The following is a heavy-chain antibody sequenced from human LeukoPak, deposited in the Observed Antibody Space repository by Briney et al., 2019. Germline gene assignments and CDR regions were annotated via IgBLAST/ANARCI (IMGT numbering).Heavy chain of an antibody. V-gene: IGHV1-69*13. Sequence: SVKVSCKASGDTFSSCAFSWVRQAPGQGLEWMGAIIPMSGTTHYAQNFQGRVTITSDESTRTVYLEVTSLRSEDTALYYCARSNNVFFAGDHWGQGTLVTVSS. CDR1: GDTFSSCA. CDR2: IIPMSGTT. J-gene: IGHJ4*02. D-gene: IGHD1/OR15-1a*01. CDR3: ARSNNVFFAGDH.